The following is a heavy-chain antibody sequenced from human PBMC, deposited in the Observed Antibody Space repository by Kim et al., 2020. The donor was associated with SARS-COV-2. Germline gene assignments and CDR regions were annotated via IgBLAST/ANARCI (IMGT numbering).Heavy chain of an antibody. CDR2: SSAYNGNT. CDR3: ARSRITIFGVFINFDY. Sequence: GLGGMAWSSAYNGNTNYAQKLQGRVTMTTDTSTSTAYMEVRSRRSDDSAVYYCARSRITIFGVFINFDYWGQGTLVTVSS. J-gene: IGHJ4*02. D-gene: IGHD3-3*01. V-gene: IGHV1-18*01.